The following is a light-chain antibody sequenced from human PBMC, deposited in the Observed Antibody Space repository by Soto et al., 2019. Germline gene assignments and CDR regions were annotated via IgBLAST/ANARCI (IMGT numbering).Light chain of an antibody. CDR1: NIGSKS. J-gene: IGLJ2*01. V-gene: IGLV3-21*02. Sequence: SYELTQPPSVSVAPGQTAKITCGGNNIGSKSVHWYQQKAGQAPVLVVHDDSDRPSGIPERFSGSNSANTATLTISRVEAGDEADYYCQIWESSSDQVIFAGGTKLTVL. CDR3: QIWESSSDQVI. CDR2: DDS.